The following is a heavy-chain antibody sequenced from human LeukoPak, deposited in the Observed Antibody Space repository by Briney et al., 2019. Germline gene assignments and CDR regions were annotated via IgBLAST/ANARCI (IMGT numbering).Heavy chain of an antibody. CDR1: GGSISTFY. D-gene: IGHD6-19*01. V-gene: IGHV4-4*07. CDR3: ARGIAVAGSFDY. CDR2: MDTSGST. Sequence: SETLSLTCTVSGGSISTFYWSWIRRPAGKGLEWIGRMDTSGSTNYSPSLQSRVTMSVDTSKNQLSLKLSSVTAADTAVYYCARGIAVAGSFDYWGQGTLVTVSS. J-gene: IGHJ4*02.